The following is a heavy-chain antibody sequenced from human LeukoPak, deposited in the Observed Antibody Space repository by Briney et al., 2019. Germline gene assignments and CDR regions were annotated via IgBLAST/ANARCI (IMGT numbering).Heavy chain of an antibody. V-gene: IGHV3-23*01. Sequence: GGSPRLSCAASGFTFSSYAMSWVRQAPGKGLEWVSTISGSGGSTYYADSVKGRFTISRDNSKNTLYLQMNSLRAEDTAVYYCAIGSHYYDSSGQGGYWGQGTLVTVSS. CDR3: AIGSHYYDSSGQGGY. CDR2: ISGSGGST. CDR1: GFTFSSYA. J-gene: IGHJ4*02. D-gene: IGHD3-22*01.